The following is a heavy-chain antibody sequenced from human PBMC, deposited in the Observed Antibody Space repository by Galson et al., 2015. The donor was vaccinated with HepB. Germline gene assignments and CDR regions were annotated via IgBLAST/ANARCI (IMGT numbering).Heavy chain of an antibody. D-gene: IGHD5-18*01. J-gene: IGHJ6*02. CDR1: GFTFSSYA. CDR2: ISGSGGST. V-gene: IGHV3-23*01. Sequence: SLRLSCAASGFTFSSYAMSWVRQAPGKGLEWVSAISGSGGSTYYADSVKGRFTISRDNSKNTLYLQMNSLRAEDTAVYYCAKGSASYYYYGMDVWGQGTTVTVSS. CDR3: AKGSASYYYYGMDV.